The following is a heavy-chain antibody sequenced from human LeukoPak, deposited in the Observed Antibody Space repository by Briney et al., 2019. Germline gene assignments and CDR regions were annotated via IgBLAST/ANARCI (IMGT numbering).Heavy chain of an antibody. CDR3: ARGPRSSGYHGWFDP. Sequence: GGSLRLSCAASGFTVSSSYMSWVRQAPGKGLEWVSVIYSGGSTYYADSVKGRFTISRDNSKNTLCLQMNSLRAEDTAVYYCARGPRSSGYHGWFDPWGQGTLVTVSS. CDR2: IYSGGST. CDR1: GFTVSSSY. V-gene: IGHV3-53*01. J-gene: IGHJ5*02. D-gene: IGHD3-22*01.